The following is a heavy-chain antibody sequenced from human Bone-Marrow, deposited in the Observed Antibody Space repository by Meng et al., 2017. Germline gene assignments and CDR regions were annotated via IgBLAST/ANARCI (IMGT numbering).Heavy chain of an antibody. CDR2: ISYSGST. J-gene: IGHJ4*02. CDR3: ARRPPGVPFFDY. Sequence: QVQLQESGPGLVKPSQTLSLTCTVSGDSISSGGYYWTWIRQRPGRGLEWIGYISYSGSTNYNPSLKSRVSISIDTSKNQFSLKLSSVTAADTAVYYCARRPPGVPFFDYWGQGTRVTGSS. CDR1: GDSISSGGYY. V-gene: IGHV4-30-4*08. D-gene: IGHD2-8*01.